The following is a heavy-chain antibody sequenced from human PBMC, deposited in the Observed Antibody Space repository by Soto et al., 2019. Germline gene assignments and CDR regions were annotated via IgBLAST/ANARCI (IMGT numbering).Heavy chain of an antibody. V-gene: IGHV4-4*02. J-gene: IGHJ4*02. Sequence: SETLSLTCAVSGGSISTNNWWSWVRQPPGKGLEWIGEIYHSGSTKYHPSLKSRVTISVDKSKNQFSLKLSSVTAADTAVYYCARVMDYGSGSYYGDFDYWGQGTLVTVSS. CDR3: ARVMDYGSGSYYGDFDY. CDR2: IYHSGST. D-gene: IGHD3-10*01. CDR1: GGSISTNNW.